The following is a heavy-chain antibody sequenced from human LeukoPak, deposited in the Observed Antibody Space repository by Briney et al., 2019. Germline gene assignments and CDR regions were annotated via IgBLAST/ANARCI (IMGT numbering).Heavy chain of an antibody. CDR1: GFSFSTYG. D-gene: IGHD1-26*01. CDR2: IWHDGSNK. Sequence: PGGSLRLSCAASGFSFSTYGMHWVRQAPGKGLEWVAVIWHDGSNKYYADSVKGRFTISRDNSKNTLNLQMNSLRAEDTAVYYCAREDIVRATDYYYYYYGMDVWGQGTTVTVSS. V-gene: IGHV3-33*01. J-gene: IGHJ6*02. CDR3: AREDIVRATDYYYYYYGMDV.